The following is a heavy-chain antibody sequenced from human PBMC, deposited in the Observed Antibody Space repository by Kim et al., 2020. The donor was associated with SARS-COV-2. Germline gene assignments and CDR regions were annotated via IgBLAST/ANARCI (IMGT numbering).Heavy chain of an antibody. CDR3: ARHIPGYGSGSLFDP. Sequence: TLKSRVTIAVDTYKNQFSLKLSSVTAADTAVYSCARHIPGYGSGSLFDPWGQGTLVTVSS. J-gene: IGHJ5*02. D-gene: IGHD3-10*01. V-gene: IGHV4-39*01.